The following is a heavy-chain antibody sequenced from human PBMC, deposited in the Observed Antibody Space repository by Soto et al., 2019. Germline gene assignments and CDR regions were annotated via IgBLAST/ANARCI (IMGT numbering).Heavy chain of an antibody. J-gene: IGHJ4*02. CDR1: GFTFSSHW. V-gene: IGHV3-74*01. CDR2: IDGDGRNT. Sequence: EVQLVESGGGLVQPGGSLRVSCAASGFTFSSHWIYWVRQGPGKGLMSVSRIDGDGRNTDYADSVKGRFTISRDNAKNTVYLQMSSLRADDTGVYYCIRGSRGWNGIDYWGQGALVTVSS. CDR3: IRGSRGWNGIDY. D-gene: IGHD6-19*01.